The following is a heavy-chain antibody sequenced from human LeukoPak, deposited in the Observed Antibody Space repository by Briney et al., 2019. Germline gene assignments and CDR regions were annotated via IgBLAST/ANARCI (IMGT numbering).Heavy chain of an antibody. D-gene: IGHD6-6*01. CDR1: GFTFSSYW. V-gene: IGHV3-7*01. Sequence: GGSLRLSCAASGFTFSSYWMSWVRQAPGKGPEWVANIKQDGSEKYYVDSVKGRFTISRDNARNSLYLQMNSLRAEDTAVYYCARADSSIATRLSRSSIFNYYYYMDVWGKGTTVTVSS. J-gene: IGHJ6*03. CDR3: ARADSSIATRLSRSSIFNYYYYMDV. CDR2: IKQDGSEK.